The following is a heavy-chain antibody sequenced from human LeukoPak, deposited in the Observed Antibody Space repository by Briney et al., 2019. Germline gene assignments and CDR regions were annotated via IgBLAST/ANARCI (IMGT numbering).Heavy chain of an antibody. D-gene: IGHD4-17*01. CDR1: GFTFSSYS. V-gene: IGHV3-21*01. CDR2: ISSSSYI. J-gene: IGHJ4*02. Sequence: GGSLRLSCAASGFTFSSYSMNGVRQAPGKGLEWVSSISSSSYIYYADSVKGRFTISRDNANNSLYLQMTSLRAEDTAVYYCARSLGESDYWGQGTLVTVSS. CDR3: ARSLGESDY.